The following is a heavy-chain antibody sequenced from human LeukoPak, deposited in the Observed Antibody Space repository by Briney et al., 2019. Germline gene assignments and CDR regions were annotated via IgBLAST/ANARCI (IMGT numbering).Heavy chain of an antibody. Sequence: PGGSLRLSCADAGFTFSSYAMSWVRQAPGKGLEWVSAISGSGLNTYYADSVKGRFTISRDNSKNTLYLQMNSLRAEDTAVYYCASPRTTVTNTVPYYYYGMDAWGQGTTVTVSS. CDR3: ASPRTTVTNTVPYYYYGMDA. CDR1: GFTFSSYA. D-gene: IGHD4-11*01. V-gene: IGHV3-23*01. J-gene: IGHJ6*01. CDR2: ISGSGLNT.